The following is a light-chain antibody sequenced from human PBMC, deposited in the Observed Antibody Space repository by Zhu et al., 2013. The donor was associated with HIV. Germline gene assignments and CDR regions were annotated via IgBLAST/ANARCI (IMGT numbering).Light chain of an antibody. V-gene: IGKV4-1*01. CDR3: QQYYSTPLT. CDR2: WAS. J-gene: IGKJ4*01. Sequence: EIVMTQSPDSLAVSLGERATINCKSSQSVLYSSNNKNYLAWYQRKPGQPPKLLIHWASTRESGVPDRFSGSGSGTDFTLTISSLQAEDVAVYYCQQYYSTPLTFGGGTKVEIK. CDR1: QSVLYSSNNKNY.